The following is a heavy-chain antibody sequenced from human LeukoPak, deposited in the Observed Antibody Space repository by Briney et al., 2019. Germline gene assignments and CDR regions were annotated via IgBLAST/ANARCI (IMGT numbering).Heavy chain of an antibody. CDR1: GFTFSSYW. D-gene: IGHD3-10*01. CDR2: ISGSGGST. CDR3: AKDRGIISDY. J-gene: IGHJ4*02. Sequence: GGSLRLSCAASGFTFSSYWMHWVRQAPGKGLEWVSAISGSGGSTYYADSVKGRFTISRDNSKNTLYLQMNSLRAEDTAVYYCAKDRGIISDYWGQGTLVTVSS. V-gene: IGHV3-23*01.